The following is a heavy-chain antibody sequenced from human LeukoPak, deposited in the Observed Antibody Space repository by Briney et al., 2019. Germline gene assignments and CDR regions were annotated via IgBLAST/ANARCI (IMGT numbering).Heavy chain of an antibody. CDR1: GFTVSSNY. V-gene: IGHV3-53*01. D-gene: IGHD3-22*01. CDR3: ARVMFDSSAYYSSYFDY. J-gene: IGHJ4*02. CDR2: IYSGGST. Sequence: GGSLRLSCAASGFTVSSNYMSWVRQAPGKGLEWVSVIYSGGSTYYADSVKGRFTISRDNSKNTLYLQMNSLRAEDTAVYYCARVMFDSSAYYSSYFDYWGQGTLVTVSS.